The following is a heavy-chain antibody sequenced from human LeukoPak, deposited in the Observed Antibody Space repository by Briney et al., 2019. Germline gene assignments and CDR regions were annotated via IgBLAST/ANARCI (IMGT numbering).Heavy chain of an antibody. CDR3: AKARPLRGPTAYYFDY. CDR2: ISSSDGGT. V-gene: IGHV3-23*01. J-gene: IGHJ4*02. Sequence: GGSLRLSCAGSGFTFSSYAMAWVRQTPEKGLEWVAIISSSDGGTYYIDSVKGRFTISRDNSKNMLNLQMNSLRAEDTAVYYCAKARPLRGPTAYYFDYWGQGTLVTVSS. D-gene: IGHD4-17*01. CDR1: GFTFSSYA.